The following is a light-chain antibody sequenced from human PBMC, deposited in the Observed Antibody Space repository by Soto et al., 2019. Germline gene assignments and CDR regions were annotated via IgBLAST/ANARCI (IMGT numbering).Light chain of an antibody. Sequence: EIVLTQSPATLSLSPGERATLSCRASQSVSSYVSWYQQKPDQAPRLLMYGISRRATGIPDRFSGSGSGTDFTLTITRLEPEDFAVYYCQQYVTSSPRTFGQGTKVDIK. CDR3: QQYVTSSPRT. J-gene: IGKJ1*01. CDR2: GIS. V-gene: IGKV3-20*01. CDR1: QSVSSY.